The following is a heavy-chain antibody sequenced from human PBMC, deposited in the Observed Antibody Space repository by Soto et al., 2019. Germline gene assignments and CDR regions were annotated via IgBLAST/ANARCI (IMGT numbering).Heavy chain of an antibody. Sequence: WWSLRLSCSASVFTFSSYAMSWVRQAPGKGLEWVSAISGSGGSTYYADSVKGRFTISRDNSKNTLYLQMNSLGAEDTAVYYCAKGSWRDGYNTRHGGYYYGMDVWGQGTTVTVSS. D-gene: IGHD5-12*01. CDR2: ISGSGGST. V-gene: IGHV3-23*01. J-gene: IGHJ6*02. CDR3: AKGSWRDGYNTRHGGYYYGMDV. CDR1: VFTFSSYA.